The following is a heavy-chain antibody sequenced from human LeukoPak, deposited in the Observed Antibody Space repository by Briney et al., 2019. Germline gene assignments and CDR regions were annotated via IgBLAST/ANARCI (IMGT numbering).Heavy chain of an antibody. V-gene: IGHV1-8*01. Sequence: ASVKVSCKASGYTFTNYDINWVRQAAGQGLEWMGWMNPNSGNTGYAQKFQGGVTMTRNTSISTAYMELSSLRSDDTAVYYCARDDVVAGYDYWGQGTLVTVSS. CDR2: MNPNSGNT. J-gene: IGHJ4*02. D-gene: IGHD2-21*01. CDR3: ARDDVVAGYDY. CDR1: GYTFTNYD.